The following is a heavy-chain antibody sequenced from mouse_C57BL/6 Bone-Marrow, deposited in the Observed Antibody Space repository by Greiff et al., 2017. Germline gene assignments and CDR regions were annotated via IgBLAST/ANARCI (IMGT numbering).Heavy chain of an antibody. D-gene: IGHD2-3*01. Sequence: EVQVVESGGDLVKPGGSLKLSCAASGFTFSSYGMSWVRQTPDKRLEWVATISSGGSYTYYPDSVKGRFTISRDNAKNTLYLQMSSLKSEDTAMYYCARWLLPFAYWGQGTLVTVSA. CDR2: ISSGGSYT. J-gene: IGHJ3*01. CDR1: GFTFSSYG. CDR3: ARWLLPFAY. V-gene: IGHV5-6*01.